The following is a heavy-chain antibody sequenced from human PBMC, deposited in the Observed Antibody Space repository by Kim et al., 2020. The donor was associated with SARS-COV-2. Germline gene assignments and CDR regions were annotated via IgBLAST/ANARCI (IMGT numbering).Heavy chain of an antibody. CDR3: ARGSIAVGTPDY. V-gene: IGHV3-48*03. CDR2: ISSSGSTI. D-gene: IGHD6-19*01. Sequence: GGSLRLSCAASGFTFSSYEMNWVRQAPGKGLEWVSYISSSGSTIYYADSVKGRFTISRDNAKNSLYLQMNSLRAEDTAVYYCARGSIAVGTPDYWGQGTLVTVSS. CDR1: GFTFSSYE. J-gene: IGHJ4*02.